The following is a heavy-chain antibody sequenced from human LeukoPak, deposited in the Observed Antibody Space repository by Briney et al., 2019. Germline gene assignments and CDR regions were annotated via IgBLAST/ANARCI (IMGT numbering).Heavy chain of an antibody. CDR1: GHTFTGYY. Sequence: ASVKVSCKASGHTFTGYYMHWVRQAPGQGLEWMGWINPNSGGTNYAQKFQGRVTMTRDTSISTAYMELSRLRSDDTAVYYCARDLGYGSGSYWLWGQGTLVTVSS. J-gene: IGHJ4*02. CDR2: INPNSGGT. D-gene: IGHD3-10*01. CDR3: ARDLGYGSGSYWL. V-gene: IGHV1-2*02.